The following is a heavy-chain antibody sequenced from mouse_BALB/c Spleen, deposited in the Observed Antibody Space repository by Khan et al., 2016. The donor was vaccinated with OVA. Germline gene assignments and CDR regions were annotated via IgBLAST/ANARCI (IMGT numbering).Heavy chain of an antibody. CDR1: GFTFSSYG. D-gene: IGHD1-2*01. CDR2: INSNGGST. V-gene: IGHV5-6-3*01. Sequence: EVQLVESGGGLVQPGGSLKLSCAASGFTFSSYGMSWVRQTPDKRLELVATINSNGGSTYYTDSVKGRFTISRDNAKNTPYLQMSSLKSEDTAMYYCARMARTINWGQGTTLTVSS. J-gene: IGHJ2*01. CDR3: ARMARTIN.